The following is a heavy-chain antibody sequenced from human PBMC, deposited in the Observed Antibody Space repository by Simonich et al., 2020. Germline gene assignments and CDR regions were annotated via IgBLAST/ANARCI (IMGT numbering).Heavy chain of an antibody. V-gene: IGHV4-38-2*01. CDR2: IYHRGST. Sequence: QVQLQESGPGLVKPSETLSLTCAVSGYSISSGYYWGWSRQPPGKGLEWIGSIYHRGSTYYNQSLKSRVTISVDTSKNQFSLKLSSVTAADTAVYYCARVGYSNYYYYGMDVWGQGTTVTVSS. CDR1: GYSISSGYY. J-gene: IGHJ6*02. D-gene: IGHD6-13*01. CDR3: ARVGYSNYYYYGMDV.